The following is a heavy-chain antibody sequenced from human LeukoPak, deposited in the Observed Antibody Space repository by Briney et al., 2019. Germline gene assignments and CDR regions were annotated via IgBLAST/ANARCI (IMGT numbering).Heavy chain of an antibody. CDR2: IYYSGST. V-gene: IGHV4-59*01. D-gene: IGHD3/OR15-3a*01. CDR3: AREGTGYYFDY. J-gene: IGHJ4*02. Sequence: PSETLSLTCAVYGGSFSGYYWSWIRQPPGKGLEWIGYIYYSGSTNYNPSLKSRVTISVDTSKNQFSLKLSSVTAADTAVYYCAREGTGYYFDYWGQGTLVTVSS. CDR1: GGSFSGYY.